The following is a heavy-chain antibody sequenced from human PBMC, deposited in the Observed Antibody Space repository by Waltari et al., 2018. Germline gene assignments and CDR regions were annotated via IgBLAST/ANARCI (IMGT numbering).Heavy chain of an antibody. Sequence: EVQLVETGGALIHPGGSLSLSCAASEFIVRNNYRAWVRQAPGKGLEWVSVIYAGGGSDSADSVRGRFTISRDNSKNTLYLEMNALRPDDTAVYYCATLGAYLGAFEVWGRGTMVTVSS. CDR3: ATLGAYLGAFEV. J-gene: IGHJ3*01. CDR1: EFIVRNNY. V-gene: IGHV3-53*02. D-gene: IGHD3-16*01. CDR2: IYAGGGS.